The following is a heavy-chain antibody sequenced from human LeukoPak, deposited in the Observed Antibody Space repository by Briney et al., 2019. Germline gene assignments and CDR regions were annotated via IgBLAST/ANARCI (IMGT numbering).Heavy chain of an antibody. CDR2: IYPGDSDT. D-gene: IGHD3-10*01. CDR1: GYSFTSYW. Sequence: GESLKISCKGSGYSFTSYWISWVRQMPGKGLEGMGIIYPGDSDTRYNPSFQGQGPISANHSIGNAHWQWSSLKASDTAMYYCASGLLWFGELFLSAFDIWGQGTMVTVSS. V-gene: IGHV5-51*01. CDR3: ASGLLWFGELFLSAFDI. J-gene: IGHJ3*02.